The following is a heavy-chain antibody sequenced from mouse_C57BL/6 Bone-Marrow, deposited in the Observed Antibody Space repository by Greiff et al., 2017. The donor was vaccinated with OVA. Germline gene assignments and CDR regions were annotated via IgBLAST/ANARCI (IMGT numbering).Heavy chain of an antibody. V-gene: IGHV1-66*01. CDR3: ARGTTVVDY. Sequence: VQLQQSGPELVKPGASVKISCKASGYSFTSYYIHWVKQRPGQGLEWIGWIYPGSGNTKYNEKFKGKATLTADTSSSTAYMQRSSLTSEDSAVYYCARGTTVVDYWGQGTTLTVSS. CDR1: GYSFTSYY. CDR2: IYPGSGNT. J-gene: IGHJ2*01. D-gene: IGHD1-1*01.